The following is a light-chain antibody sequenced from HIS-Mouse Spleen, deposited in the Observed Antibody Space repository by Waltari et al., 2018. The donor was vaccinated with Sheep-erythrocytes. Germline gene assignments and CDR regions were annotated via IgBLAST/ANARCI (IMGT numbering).Light chain of an antibody. Sequence: DIQMTQSPSSESAAVEDRGTITCQESQWISSWLDWYQQKPGKAPKLLLYAPSSLQSGVPSRFSGSGSGTDFTLTISSMQPEDFATYYCQQANSFPITFGQGTRLEIK. V-gene: IGKV1-12*01. CDR1: QWISSW. CDR2: APS. J-gene: IGKJ5*01. CDR3: QQANSFPIT.